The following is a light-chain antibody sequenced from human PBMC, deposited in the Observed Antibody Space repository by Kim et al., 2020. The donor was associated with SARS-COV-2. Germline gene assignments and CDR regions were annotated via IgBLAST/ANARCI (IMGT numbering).Light chain of an antibody. J-gene: IGKJ2*01. V-gene: IGKV4-1*01. Sequence: ERATINCKSSQSVLYSSNNKNYLAWYQQKPGQPPKLLIYWASTRESGVPDRFSGSGSGTDFTLTISSLQAEDVAVYYCQQYYITGTFGQGTKLEI. CDR2: WAS. CDR1: QSVLYSSNNKNY. CDR3: QQYYITGT.